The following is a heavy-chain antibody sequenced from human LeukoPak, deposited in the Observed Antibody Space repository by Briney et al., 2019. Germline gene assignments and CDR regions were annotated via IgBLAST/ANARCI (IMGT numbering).Heavy chain of an antibody. Sequence: PSETLSLTCTVSGGSINSYYWSWIRQPPGKGLEWIGYIYNSETINYNPSLTSRVTISLDTSKNQVSLKLTSVTAADTAVYYCVRAGGASSILSAFDIWGQGTMVTVSS. D-gene: IGHD6-6*01. CDR3: VRAGGASSILSAFDI. CDR2: IYNSETI. CDR1: GGSINSYY. J-gene: IGHJ3*02. V-gene: IGHV4-59*01.